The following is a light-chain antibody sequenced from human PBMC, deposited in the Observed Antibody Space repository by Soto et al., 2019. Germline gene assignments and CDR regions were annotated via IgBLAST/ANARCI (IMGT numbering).Light chain of an antibody. J-gene: IGKJ1*01. CDR3: LQHYNYPWT. CDR1: QGIRND. Sequence: AIQMTQSPSSLSASVGDRVTVTCRASQGIRNDLGWYQQKPGKAPKLLIYAASSLQSGVSSRFSGSGSGTDFTLTIRSLQPEDFATYYCLQHYNYPWTFGQGTKVEIK. CDR2: AAS. V-gene: IGKV1-6*01.